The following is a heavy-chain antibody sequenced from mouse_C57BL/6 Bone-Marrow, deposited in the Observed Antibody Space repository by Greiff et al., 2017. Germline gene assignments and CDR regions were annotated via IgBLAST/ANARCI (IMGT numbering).Heavy chain of an antibody. D-gene: IGHD1-1*01. V-gene: IGHV1-59*01. CDR1: GYTFTSYW. J-gene: IGHJ1*03. CDR3: ARSPYYYGSSHGFFDV. CDR2: IDPSDSYT. Sequence: VQLQQPGAELVRPGPSVKLSCKASGYTFTSYWMHWVKQRPGQGLEWIGVIDPSDSYTNSNQKFQGKATFTVDKSSSNASMKLSSLTSEDSAVYYCARSPYYYGSSHGFFDVEGTGTTVTVSS.